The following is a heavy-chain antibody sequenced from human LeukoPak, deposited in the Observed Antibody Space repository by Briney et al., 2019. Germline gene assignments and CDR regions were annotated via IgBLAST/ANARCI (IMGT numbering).Heavy chain of an antibody. CDR3: AKDQVITFGGVIVISSDY. J-gene: IGHJ4*02. CDR2: ISGSGGST. V-gene: IGHV3-23*01. D-gene: IGHD3-16*02. CDR1: GFTFSSYA. Sequence: GGSLRLSCAASGFTFSSYAMSWVRQAPGKGLEWVSAISGSGGSTYYADSVKGRFTISRDNSKNTLYLQMNSLRAEDTAVYYCAKDQVITFGGVIVISSDYWGQGTLVTVSS.